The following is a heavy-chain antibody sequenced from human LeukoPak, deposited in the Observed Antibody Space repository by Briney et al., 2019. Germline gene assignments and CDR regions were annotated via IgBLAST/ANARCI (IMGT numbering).Heavy chain of an antibody. J-gene: IGHJ4*02. Sequence: SETLSVTCIVSGGSTSGGNYYWGWIRRPPGKGLEWIGGISSSGNTYYNPSLKSRITISVDTSKNHFSLKLSSVTAADTAVYYCARLGAGPTYYDFWSGYSSFYFDYWGQGTLVTVSS. D-gene: IGHD3-3*01. CDR1: GGSTSGGNYY. CDR3: ARLGAGPTYYDFWSGYSSFYFDY. CDR2: ISSSGNT. V-gene: IGHV4-39*02.